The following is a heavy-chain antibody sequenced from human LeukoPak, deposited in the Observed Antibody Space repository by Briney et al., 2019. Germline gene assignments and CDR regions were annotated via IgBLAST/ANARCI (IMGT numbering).Heavy chain of an antibody. CDR2: IVSSSSTT. V-gene: IGHV3-48*02. CDR3: ARSIHGDF. Sequence: GGSLTLLCALSGFPFSRYSMMRVRHARGGGVEWVSYIVSSSSTTYYADSVKGRFTISRDNAKNSLYLQMNSLRDEDTAVYYCARSIHGDFWGQGTTITVSS. CDR1: GFPFSRYS. J-gene: IGHJ6*02.